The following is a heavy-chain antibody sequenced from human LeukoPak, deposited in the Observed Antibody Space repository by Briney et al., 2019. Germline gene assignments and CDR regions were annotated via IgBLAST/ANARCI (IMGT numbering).Heavy chain of an antibody. Sequence: GGSLRLSCAASGFTFDDYAMHWVRQAPGKGLEWVSGISWNSGSIGYADSVKGRFTISRDNAKNSLYLQMNSLRAEDTALYYCAKGAMDYDILTGYFDYWGQGTLVTVSS. CDR1: GFTFDDYA. J-gene: IGHJ4*02. CDR2: ISWNSGSI. V-gene: IGHV3-9*01. D-gene: IGHD3-9*01. CDR3: AKGAMDYDILTGYFDY.